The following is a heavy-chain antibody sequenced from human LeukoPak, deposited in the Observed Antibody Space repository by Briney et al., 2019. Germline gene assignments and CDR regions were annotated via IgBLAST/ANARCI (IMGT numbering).Heavy chain of an antibody. J-gene: IGHJ4*02. CDR2: INEDGSQK. CDR3: VRDIDH. Sequence: GGSLRLSCAASGFTFGTYWMSWVRQAPGKGLEWVANINEDGSQKDYLDSVKGRFTISRDNAKYSLYLQMSSLRAEDAAIYYCVRDIDHWGQGTLVTVSS. V-gene: IGHV3-7*04. CDR1: GFTFGTYW.